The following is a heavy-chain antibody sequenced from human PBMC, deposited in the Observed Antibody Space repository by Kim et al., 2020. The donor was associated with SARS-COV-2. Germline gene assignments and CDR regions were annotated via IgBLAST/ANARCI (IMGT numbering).Heavy chain of an antibody. J-gene: IGHJ6*02. D-gene: IGHD6-13*01. Sequence: ASVKVSCKASGYTFTSYAMNWVRQAPGQGLEWMGWINTNTGNPTYAQGFTGRFVFSLDTSVSTAYLQISSLKAEDTAVYYCARWGSSWYATDYYYYYGMDVWGQGTTVTVSS. CDR3: ARWGSSWYATDYYYYYGMDV. V-gene: IGHV7-4-1*02. CDR2: INTNTGNP. CDR1: GYTFTSYA.